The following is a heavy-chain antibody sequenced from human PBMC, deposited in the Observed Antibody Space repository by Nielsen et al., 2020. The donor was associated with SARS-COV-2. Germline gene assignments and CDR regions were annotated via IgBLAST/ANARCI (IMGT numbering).Heavy chain of an antibody. D-gene: IGHD3-10*01. CDR2: INPSGGST. CDR3: AREPMVRGVRDYYYYYGMDV. V-gene: IGHV1-46*01. J-gene: IGHJ6*02. Sequence: WVRQAPGQGLEWMGIINPSGGSTSYAQKFQGRVTMTRDTSTSTVYMELSSLRSEDTAVYYCAREPMVRGVRDYYYYYGMDVWGQGTTVTVSS.